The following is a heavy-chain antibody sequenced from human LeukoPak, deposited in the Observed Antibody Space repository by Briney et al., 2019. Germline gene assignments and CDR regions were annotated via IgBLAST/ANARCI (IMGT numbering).Heavy chain of an antibody. D-gene: IGHD6-6*01. J-gene: IGHJ4*02. Sequence: ASVKVSCKASGYXFTSYSIHWVRQAPGQGHEWLGIINPSGGSTYYAQKFQGRVTMTRDTSTSTVYMELSSLRSEDTAVYYCARQSEYSSSPGTSDYWGQGTLVTVSS. CDR1: GYXFTSYS. CDR2: INPSGGST. V-gene: IGHV1-46*01. CDR3: ARQSEYSSSPGTSDY.